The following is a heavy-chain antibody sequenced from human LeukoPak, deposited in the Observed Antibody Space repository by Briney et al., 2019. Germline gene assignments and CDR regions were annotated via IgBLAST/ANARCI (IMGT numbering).Heavy chain of an antibody. J-gene: IGHJ4*02. CDR2: IYYSGST. CDR3: ARGYGDYGGY. V-gene: IGHV4-39*01. Sequence: SETLSLTRTVSGGSISSSSYYWGWIRQPPGKGLEWIGSIYYSGSTYYNPSLKSRVTISVDTSKNQFSLKLSSVTAADTAVYYCARGYGDYGGYWGQGTLVTVSS. D-gene: IGHD4-17*01. CDR1: GGSISSSSYY.